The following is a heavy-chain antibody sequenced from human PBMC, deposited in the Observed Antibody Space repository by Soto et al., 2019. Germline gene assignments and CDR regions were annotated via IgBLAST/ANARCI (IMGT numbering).Heavy chain of an antibody. J-gene: IGHJ6*02. CDR2: IYFDGDT. V-gene: IGHV3-53*01. Sequence: GGSLRLSCAAFEFAVNSNYGNWVRQAPGKGLEWVSIIYFDGDTFYADSVKGRFSISRDTSKNTVYLQMNSLRAEDTAIYYCARDRYCSGGFCYGMDVWGQGTTVTVSS. D-gene: IGHD2-15*01. CDR1: EFAVNSNY. CDR3: ARDRYCSGGFCYGMDV.